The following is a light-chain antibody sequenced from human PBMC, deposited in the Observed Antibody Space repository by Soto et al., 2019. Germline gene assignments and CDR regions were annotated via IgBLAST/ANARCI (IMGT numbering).Light chain of an antibody. CDR2: AAS. CDR3: QQYGSSSYT. V-gene: IGKV3-20*01. Sequence: EIVLTQSPGTLSLSPGERATLSCRASQSISSSYLAWYQQKPGQAPRLLIYAASSRATGIPGRFSGSGSGTDFTLTISRLEPEDFAVYYCQQYGSSSYTFGQGTQLEIK. CDR1: QSISSSY. J-gene: IGKJ2*01.